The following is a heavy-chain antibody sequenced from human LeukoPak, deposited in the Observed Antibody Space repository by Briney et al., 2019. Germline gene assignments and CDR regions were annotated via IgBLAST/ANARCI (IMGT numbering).Heavy chain of an antibody. V-gene: IGHV4-59*01. J-gene: IGHJ4*02. Sequence: SETLSLTCTVSGGSISSYYWSWIRQPPGKGLEWIGYIYYSGSTNYNPSLKSRVTISVDTSKNQFSLKLSSVTAADTAVYYCATLGFSSGYYYYFDHWGQGTLVTVSS. CDR3: ATLGFSSGYYYYFDH. CDR1: GGSISSYY. D-gene: IGHD3-22*01. CDR2: IYYSGST.